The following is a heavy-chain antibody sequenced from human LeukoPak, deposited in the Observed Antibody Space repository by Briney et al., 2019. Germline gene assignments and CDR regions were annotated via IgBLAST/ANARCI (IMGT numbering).Heavy chain of an antibody. Sequence: GGSLRLSCAASGFTFTSYWMHWVRQAPGKGLVWVSRINSDGSVIDYADSVKGRFTISRDNAKNRLYLQMDSLKTEDTAVYYCTGNYYGSGSYADFDYWGQGTLVTVSS. J-gene: IGHJ4*02. CDR1: GFTFTSYW. CDR3: TGNYYGSGSYADFDY. CDR2: INSDGSVI. V-gene: IGHV3-74*01. D-gene: IGHD3-10*01.